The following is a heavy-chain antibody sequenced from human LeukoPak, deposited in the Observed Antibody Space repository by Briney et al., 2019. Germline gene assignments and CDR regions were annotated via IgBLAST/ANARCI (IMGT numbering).Heavy chain of an antibody. V-gene: IGHV4-59*01. D-gene: IGHD6-13*01. J-gene: IGHJ4*02. CDR2: IYYSGST. CDR3: ARGGLAAAGTRATHLDY. Sequence: SETLSLTCTVSGGSISSYYWSWIRQPPGKGLEWIGYIYYSGSTNYNPSLKSRVTISVDTSKNQFSLKLSSVTAADTAVYYCARGGLAAAGTRATHLDYWGQGTLITVSS. CDR1: GGSISSYY.